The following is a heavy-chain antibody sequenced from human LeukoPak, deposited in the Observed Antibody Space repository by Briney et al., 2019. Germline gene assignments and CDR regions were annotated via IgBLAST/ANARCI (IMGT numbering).Heavy chain of an antibody. CDR3: TRATGYSSGAVDY. V-gene: IGHV3-9*03. J-gene: IGHJ4*02. Sequence: PGRSLRLSCAASGFTFDDYAMHWVRQAPGKGLEWVSGISWNSGSIGYADSVKGRFTISRDKAKSTLYLQMNSLRADDMALYYCTRATGYSSGAVDYGGQGTLVTVSS. CDR2: ISWNSGSI. CDR1: GFTFDDYA. D-gene: IGHD5-18*01.